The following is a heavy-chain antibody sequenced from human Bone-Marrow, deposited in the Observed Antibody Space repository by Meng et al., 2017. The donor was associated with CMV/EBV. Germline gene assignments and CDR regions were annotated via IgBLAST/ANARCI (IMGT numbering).Heavy chain of an antibody. Sequence: GGSLRLSCAASGFTFSSYAMSWVRQAPGKGLEWVSAISGSGGSTYYADSVKGRFTISRDNSKNTLYLQMNSLRAEDTAVYYCARGGYCSSTSCYNDAFDIWGQGTMVTVSS. V-gene: IGHV3-23*01. D-gene: IGHD2-2*02. CDR3: ARGGYCSSTSCYNDAFDI. CDR1: GFTFSSYA. J-gene: IGHJ3*02. CDR2: ISGSGGST.